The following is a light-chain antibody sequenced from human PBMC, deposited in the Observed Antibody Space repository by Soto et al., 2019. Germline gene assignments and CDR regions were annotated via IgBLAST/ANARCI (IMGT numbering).Light chain of an antibody. CDR1: SSDIGSYNL. V-gene: IGLV2-23*01. J-gene: IGLJ1*01. CDR2: EGT. Sequence: QSALTQPASVSGSPGQSITISCTGTSSDIGSYNLVSWYQHYPGKAPKLMIYEGTKRPSGVSNRFSGSKSGNTASLTISGLQAEDEADYYCCAYANSYVFGTGTKVTVL. CDR3: CAYANSYV.